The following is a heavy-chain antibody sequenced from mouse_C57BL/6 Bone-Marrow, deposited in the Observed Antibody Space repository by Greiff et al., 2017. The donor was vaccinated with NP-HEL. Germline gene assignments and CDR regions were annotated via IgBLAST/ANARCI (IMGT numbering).Heavy chain of an antibody. J-gene: IGHJ3*01. CDR1: GYTFTSYW. CDR3: AREGYSNYGGAY. D-gene: IGHD2-5*01. CDR2: LDPSASYT. Sequence: QVQLQQPGAELVMPGASVKLSCKASGYTFTSYWMHWVKQRPGQGLEWIGELDPSASYTNYNQKFKGKSTLTVDQSSSTAYMQLSSLTSEDSAVYYCAREGYSNYGGAYWGQGTLVTVSA. V-gene: IGHV1-69*01.